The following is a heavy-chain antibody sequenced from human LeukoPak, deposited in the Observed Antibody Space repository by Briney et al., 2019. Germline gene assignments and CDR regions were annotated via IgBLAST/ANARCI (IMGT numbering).Heavy chain of an antibody. D-gene: IGHD6-6*01. Sequence: ASVKVSCKASGYTFTSYYMHWVRQAPGQGLEWMGIINPSGGSTSYAQKFQGRVTMTRDTSTSTVYMEPSSLRSEDTAVYYCQATARWYYYYGMDVWGQGTTVTVSS. CDR3: QATARWYYYYGMDV. J-gene: IGHJ6*02. CDR2: INPSGGST. V-gene: IGHV1-46*01. CDR1: GYTFTSYY.